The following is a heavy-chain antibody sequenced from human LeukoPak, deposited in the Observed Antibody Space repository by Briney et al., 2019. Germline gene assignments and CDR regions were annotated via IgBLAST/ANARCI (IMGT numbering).Heavy chain of an antibody. V-gene: IGHV1-69*04. CDR2: IIPILDIA. D-gene: IGHD3-9*01. CDR1: GDTFSNYA. J-gene: IGHJ6*02. CDR3: ARDLYYDILTATYYYYGMDV. Sequence: GSSVKVSCKASGDTFSNYAISWVRQAPGQGLEWMGRIIPILDIANYAQKFQGRVTITADRSTSTVYMELSSLRSEDTAVYYCARDLYYDILTATYYYYGMDVWGQGTTVTVSS.